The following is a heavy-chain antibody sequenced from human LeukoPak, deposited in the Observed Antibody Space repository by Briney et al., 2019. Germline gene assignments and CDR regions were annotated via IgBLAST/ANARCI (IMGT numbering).Heavy chain of an antibody. CDR3: ARGGQGDGYSADEAFDV. Sequence: SQTLSLTCVISGDSVSSNSAAWNWIRQSPSRGLEWLGRTYYRSKWYNDYAVSVKSRIIINPDTSKNQFSLQLNSVTPEDTAVYYCARGGQGDGYSADEAFDVWGQGTMVTVS. D-gene: IGHD5-24*01. CDR1: GDSVSSNSAA. V-gene: IGHV6-1*01. J-gene: IGHJ3*01. CDR2: TYYRSKWYN.